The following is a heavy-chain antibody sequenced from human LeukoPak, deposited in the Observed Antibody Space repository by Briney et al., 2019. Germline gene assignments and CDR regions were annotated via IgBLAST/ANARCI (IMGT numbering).Heavy chain of an antibody. CDR2: ISDRGGST. CDR3: AKDRWGTADFWDH. J-gene: IGHJ4*02. V-gene: IGHV3-23*01. Sequence: GSLSLSCVASGFTFNRYAMAWVRQAQGKGLEWVSGISDRGGSTYYADSVKDRFTVSRDNSKSTLYLQMNSLRAEDTGLYFCAKDRWGTADFWDHWGQGVRVTVSS. D-gene: IGHD1-1*01. CDR1: GFTFNRYA.